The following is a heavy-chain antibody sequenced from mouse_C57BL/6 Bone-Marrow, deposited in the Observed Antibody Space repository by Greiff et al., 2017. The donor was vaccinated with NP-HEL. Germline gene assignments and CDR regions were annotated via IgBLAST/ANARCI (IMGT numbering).Heavy chain of an antibody. Sequence: EVKLVESGGGLVQPGGSLKLSCAASGFTFSDYYMYWVRQTPEKRLEWVAYISNGGGSTYYPDTLKGRLTFSRDNAKNTRSLQMSRLKSEDTAMYYCARHGDYDAWFAYWGQGTLVTVSA. V-gene: IGHV5-12*01. CDR1: GFTFSDYY. CDR3: ARHGDYDAWFAY. D-gene: IGHD2-4*01. J-gene: IGHJ3*01. CDR2: ISNGGGST.